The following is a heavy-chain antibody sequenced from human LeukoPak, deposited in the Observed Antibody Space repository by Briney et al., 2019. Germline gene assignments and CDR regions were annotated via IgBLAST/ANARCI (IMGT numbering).Heavy chain of an antibody. Sequence: SETLSLTCTVPGGSISSYYWSWIRQPPGKGLEWIVYIYYSGSTNYNPSLKSRVTISVDTSKNQFSLKLSSVTAADTAVYYCASYCSGGSCYDAFDIWGQGTMVTVSS. CDR2: IYYSGST. CDR1: GGSISSYY. J-gene: IGHJ3*02. V-gene: IGHV4-59*01. D-gene: IGHD2-15*01. CDR3: ASYCSGGSCYDAFDI.